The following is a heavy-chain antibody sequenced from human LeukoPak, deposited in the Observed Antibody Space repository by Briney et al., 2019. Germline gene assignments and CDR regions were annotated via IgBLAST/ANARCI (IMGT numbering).Heavy chain of an antibody. CDR1: GFTFSSYA. CDR3: ANSYCSSTSCYLYYFDY. V-gene: IGHV3-23*01. D-gene: IGHD2-2*01. J-gene: IGHJ4*02. CDR2: ISGSGGST. Sequence: GGSLRLSCAASGFTFSSYAMSWVRQAPGKGLEWVSAISGSGGSTYYADSVKGRFTISRDKSKNTLYLQMNSLRAEDTAVYYCANSYCSSTSCYLYYFDYWGQGTLVTVSS.